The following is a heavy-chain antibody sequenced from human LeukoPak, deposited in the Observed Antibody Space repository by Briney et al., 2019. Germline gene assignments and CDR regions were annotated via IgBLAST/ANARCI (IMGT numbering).Heavy chain of an antibody. CDR2: IYYSGST. V-gene: IGHV4-59*08. CDR1: GGSISSYY. CDR3: ARLSSGGSADRPN. D-gene: IGHD6-25*01. J-gene: IGHJ4*02. Sequence: SETLSLTCTVSGGSISSYYWSWIRQPPGKGLEWLGYIYYSGSTNYNPSLKSRVTISVDTSKNQFSLKLSSVTAADTAVYYCARLSSGGSADRPNWGQGTLVTVSS.